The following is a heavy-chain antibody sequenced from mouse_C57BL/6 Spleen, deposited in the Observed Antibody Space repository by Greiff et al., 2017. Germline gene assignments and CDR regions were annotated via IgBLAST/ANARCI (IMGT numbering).Heavy chain of an antibody. J-gene: IGHJ4*01. V-gene: IGHV1-81*01. D-gene: IGHD3-2*02. CDR3: AVRGGAMDY. CDR2: IYPRSGNT. Sequence: QVQLQQSGAELARPGASVKLSCKASGYTFTSYGISWVKQRTGQGLEWIGEIYPRSGNTYYNEKFKGKATLTADKSSSTAYMELRSLTSEDSAVYVCAVRGGAMDYWGQGTSVTVSS. CDR1: GYTFTSYG.